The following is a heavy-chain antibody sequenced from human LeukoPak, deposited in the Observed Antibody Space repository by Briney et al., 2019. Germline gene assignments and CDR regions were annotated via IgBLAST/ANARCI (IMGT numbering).Heavy chain of an antibody. J-gene: IGHJ4*02. CDR1: GGSISSYY. Sequence: SETLSLTCTVSGGSISSYYWSWIRQPPGKGLEWIGYIYYSGSTNYNPSLKSRVTISVDTSKNQFSLKLSSVTAADTAVYYCARHEDRSGYYYYFEYWGQGTLVTVSS. CDR2: IYYSGST. D-gene: IGHD3-22*01. V-gene: IGHV4-59*08. CDR3: ARHEDRSGYYYYFEY.